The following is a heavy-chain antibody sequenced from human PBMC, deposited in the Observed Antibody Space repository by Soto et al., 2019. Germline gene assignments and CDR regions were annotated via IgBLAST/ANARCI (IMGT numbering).Heavy chain of an antibody. Sequence: GASVKVSCKASVYTFSDYYIHWVRQAPGQGLEWMGWINPNSGGTKYAPKFQGGVTMTRDTSITTAYMELSRLRSGDTAVYYCAREPATAKTAGVDFGGQGTLVTVSS. J-gene: IGHJ4*02. CDR1: VYTFSDYY. CDR3: AREPATAKTAGVDF. D-gene: IGHD1-1*01. CDR2: INPNSGGT. V-gene: IGHV1-2*02.